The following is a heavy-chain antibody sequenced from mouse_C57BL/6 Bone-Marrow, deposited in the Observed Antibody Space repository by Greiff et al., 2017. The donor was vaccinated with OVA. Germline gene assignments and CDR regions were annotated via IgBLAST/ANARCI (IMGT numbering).Heavy chain of an antibody. V-gene: IGHV1-19*01. Sequence: VQLQQSGPVLVKPGASVKMSCKASGYTFTDYYMNWVKQSHGKSLEWIGVINPYNGGTSYNQKFKGKATLTVDKSSSTAYMELNSLTSEDSAVYYCARDYYDLGYAMDYWGQGTSVTVSS. CDR1: GYTFTDYY. J-gene: IGHJ4*01. D-gene: IGHD2-4*01. CDR2: INPYNGGT. CDR3: ARDYYDLGYAMDY.